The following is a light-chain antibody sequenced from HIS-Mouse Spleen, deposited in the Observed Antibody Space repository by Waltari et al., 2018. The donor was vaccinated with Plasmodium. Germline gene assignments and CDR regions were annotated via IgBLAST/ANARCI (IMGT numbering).Light chain of an antibody. CDR1: KLGDTY. J-gene: IGLJ2*01. Sequence: SYELTQPPSVSVSPGQTASITCSGDKLGDTYACWYQQKPGQFPVLVIYQDSKRPSGIPGRFSGSNSGNTATLTISGTQAMDEADYYCQAWDSSTVVFGGGTKLTVL. V-gene: IGLV3-1*01. CDR3: QAWDSSTVV. CDR2: QDS.